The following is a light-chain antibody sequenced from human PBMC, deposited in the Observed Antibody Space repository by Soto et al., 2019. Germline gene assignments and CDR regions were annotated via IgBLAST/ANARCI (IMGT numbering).Light chain of an antibody. Sequence: PPAGTGFMEPGEIVTLSCRASQSVSVYLDWYQQKPGQAPRLLIYDASIRATGIPARFSGSGSGTDFTLTICSLEPEDFTVYYCQLPYILPNTFGQGTLLEIK. CDR3: QLPYILPNT. V-gene: IGKV3-11*01. CDR2: DAS. J-gene: IGKJ5*01. CDR1: QSVSVY.